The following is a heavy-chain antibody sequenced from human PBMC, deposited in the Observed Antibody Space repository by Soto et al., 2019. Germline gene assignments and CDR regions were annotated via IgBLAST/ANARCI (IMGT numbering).Heavy chain of an antibody. CDR2: ISGHGDAT. J-gene: IGHJ4*02. V-gene: IGHV3-23*04. Sequence: VHLVESGGGVVQPGRSLRLSCAASGFPFTGYAMSWVRQAPGKGLEWVSAISGHGDATFYADSVKGRFTISRDNSKNTLYLHMNSLRAEDTALYYCANSRVSMVRGLIIIPNYWGQGTLVTVSS. CDR3: ANSRVSMVRGLIIIPNY. D-gene: IGHD3-10*01. CDR1: GFPFTGYA.